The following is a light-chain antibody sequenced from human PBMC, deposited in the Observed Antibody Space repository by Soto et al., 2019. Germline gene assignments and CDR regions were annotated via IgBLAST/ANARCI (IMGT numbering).Light chain of an antibody. J-gene: IGLJ2*01. Sequence: QPVLTQPPSASGTPGQRVTISCSGSSSNIGSNTVNWYQQLPGTAPKLLIYSNNQRPSGVPDRFSGSKSGTSASLAISGLQSEDEADYYCAAWDDSLNGAVFGGGTSSPS. CDR3: AAWDDSLNGAV. CDR2: SNN. CDR1: SSNIGSNT. V-gene: IGLV1-44*01.